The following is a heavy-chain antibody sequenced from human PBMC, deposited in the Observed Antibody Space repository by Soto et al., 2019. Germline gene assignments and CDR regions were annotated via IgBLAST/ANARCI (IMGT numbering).Heavy chain of an antibody. CDR1: GGSISSSSYY. D-gene: IGHD3-16*01. CDR3: ARRGLVYFDY. V-gene: IGHV4-39*01. CDR2: IYYSGST. Sequence: SETLSLTCTVSGGSISSSSYYWGWIRQPPGKGLEWIGSIYYSGSTYYNPSLKSRVTISVDTSKNQFSLKLSSVTAADTAVYYCARRGLVYFDYWGQGTLVTVSS. J-gene: IGHJ4*02.